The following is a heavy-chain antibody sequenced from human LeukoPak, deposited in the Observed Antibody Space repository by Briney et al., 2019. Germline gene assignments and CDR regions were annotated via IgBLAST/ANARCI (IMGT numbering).Heavy chain of an antibody. CDR2: ISGSGGST. J-gene: IGHJ4*02. V-gene: IGHV3-23*01. CDR3: AGPHITIFYY. CDR1: XXA. D-gene: IGHD3-3*01. Sequence: XXAMSWVRQAPGKGLEWVSAISGSGGSTYYADSVKGRFTISRDNSKNTLYLQMNSLRAEDTAVYYCAGPHITIFYYWGQGTLVTVSS.